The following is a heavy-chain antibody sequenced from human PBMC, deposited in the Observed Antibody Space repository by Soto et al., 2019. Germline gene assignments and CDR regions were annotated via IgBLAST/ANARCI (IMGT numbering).Heavy chain of an antibody. CDR3: ARTPTRGASAWLDP. CDR2: IHLSGRV. V-gene: IGHV4-34*01. J-gene: IGHJ5*02. Sequence: QGQLQQWGSGLLKPSETLSLTCAIYGWSFSDYYWHWIRQSPGKGLEWIGEIHLSGRVNFTPSLKSRTSLSMDTSRNQFFLTLRAVTAADTAVYFCARTPTRGASAWLDPWGRGHLVTVSS. D-gene: IGHD1-26*01. CDR1: GWSFSDYY.